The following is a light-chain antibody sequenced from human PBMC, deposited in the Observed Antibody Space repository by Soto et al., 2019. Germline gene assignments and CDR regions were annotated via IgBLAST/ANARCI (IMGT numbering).Light chain of an antibody. V-gene: IGKV3-11*01. CDR1: QSVSSY. CDR2: DAS. CDR3: QQRSNWPST. Sequence: EIVLTQSPATLSLSPGDRATLSCRASQSVSSYLAWYQQKPGQAPRLLIYDASNRATGIPARFGGSGSGTDFTLTITTLEPEDFAVYYCQQRSNWPSTFGGGTKVEIK. J-gene: IGKJ4*01.